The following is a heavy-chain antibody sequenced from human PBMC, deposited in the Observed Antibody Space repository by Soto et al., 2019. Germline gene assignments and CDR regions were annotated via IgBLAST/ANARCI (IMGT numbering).Heavy chain of an antibody. J-gene: IGHJ4*02. CDR1: GDSISNGYYT. D-gene: IGHD3-10*01. CDR2: IYNSVNT. CDR3: ARGPSGDKVDY. Sequence: QVQLQESGPGLVEPSQTLSLTCTVSGDSISNGYYTWSWIRQPPGKDLEWIGHIYNSVNTSSNPSLKSRVTISADTSKTQFSLKLGSVTAADTAVYYGARGPSGDKVDYWGQGTLVTVSS. V-gene: IGHV4-30-4*01.